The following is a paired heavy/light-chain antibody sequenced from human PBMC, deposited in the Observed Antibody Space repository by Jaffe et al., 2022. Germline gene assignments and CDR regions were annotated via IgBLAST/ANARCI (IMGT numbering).Light chain of an antibody. Sequence: VMTQSPGTLSVSPGERATLSCRASQSISSNLAWYQQKPGQAPRLLIYGASTRATGFPARFSGSGSGTEFTLTISSLQSEDFAVYYCQQYYNWPRTFGPGTKVDIK. V-gene: IGKV3-15*01. CDR1: QSISSN. CDR2: GAS. J-gene: IGKJ3*01. CDR3: QQYYNWPRT.
Heavy chain of an antibody. V-gene: IGHV3-48*01. CDR3: VSPVLAAAGTNY. D-gene: IGHD6-13*01. J-gene: IGHJ4*02. CDR2: ISGSATAM. Sequence: EVQLVESGGGLVQPGGSLRLSCAASGFTFSTYNMHWFRQAPGKGLEWVSCISGSATAMFYADSVKGRFTISRDNAKNSLYLQMNSLRTEDTAVYYCVSPVLAAAGTNYWGQGTLVTVSS. CDR1: GFTFSTYN.